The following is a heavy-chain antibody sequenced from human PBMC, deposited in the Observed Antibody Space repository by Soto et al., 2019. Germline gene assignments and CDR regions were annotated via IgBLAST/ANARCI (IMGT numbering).Heavy chain of an antibody. V-gene: IGHV3-11*01. J-gene: IGHJ6*03. D-gene: IGHD2-15*01. CDR1: GFTFSDYY. CDR3: ARLGGVVAATHDYYYYMDV. CDR2: ISSSGSTI. Sequence: GGSLRLSCAASGFTFSDYYMSWIRQAPGKGLEWVSYISSSGSTIYYADSVKGRFTISRDNAKNSLYLQMNSLRAEDTAVYYCARLGGVVAATHDYYYYMDVWGKGTTVTVSS.